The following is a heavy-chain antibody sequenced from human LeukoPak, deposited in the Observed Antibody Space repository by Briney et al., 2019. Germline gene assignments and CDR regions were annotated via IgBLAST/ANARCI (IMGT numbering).Heavy chain of an antibody. J-gene: IGHJ5*02. D-gene: IGHD3-10*01. V-gene: IGHV4-59*01. CDR1: GGSISNYY. Sequence: SETLSLTCTVSGGSISNYYWFWIRQPPGKGLEWIGYFYYTGNTNYNPSLKSRVTISVDTSKNQFSLRLGTVTAADTAVYYCARGSVALGAVDPWGQGTLVTVSS. CDR3: ARGSVALGAVDP. CDR2: FYYTGNT.